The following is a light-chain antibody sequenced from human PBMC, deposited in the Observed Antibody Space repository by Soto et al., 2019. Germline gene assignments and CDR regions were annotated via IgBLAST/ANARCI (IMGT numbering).Light chain of an antibody. CDR2: AAS. J-gene: IGKJ4*02. CDR3: QQRSDWPIT. V-gene: IGKV3-11*01. Sequence: EIVLTQSPSTLSVSPGDRATLTCRASQSVSSNLAWYQQKPGQAPGLLIYAASNRATGIPARFSGSGSGTEFTLTISSLEPEDSAVYYCQQRSDWPITSGGGTKVDIK. CDR1: QSVSSN.